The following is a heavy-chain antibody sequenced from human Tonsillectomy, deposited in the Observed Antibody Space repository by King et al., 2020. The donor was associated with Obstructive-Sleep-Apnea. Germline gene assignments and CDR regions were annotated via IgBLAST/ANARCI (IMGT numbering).Heavy chain of an antibody. Sequence: VQLVESGGGLVKPGGSLRLSCAASGFTFSDYYMSGIRQAPGTGLERVSYISSSGSTIYYADSVKGRVTISRENAKNPLYLQMNSLIAEDTAVYYCARAIHGDYEGDFDYWGQGTLVTVSS. CDR3: ARAIHGDYEGDFDY. D-gene: IGHD4-17*01. CDR2: ISSSGSTI. J-gene: IGHJ4*02. V-gene: IGHV3-11*01. CDR1: GFTFSDYY.